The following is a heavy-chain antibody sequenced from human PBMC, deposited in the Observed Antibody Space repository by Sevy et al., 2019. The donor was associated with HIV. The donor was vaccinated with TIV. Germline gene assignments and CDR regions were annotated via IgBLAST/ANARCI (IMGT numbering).Heavy chain of an antibody. J-gene: IGHJ3*02. Sequence: SKTLSLTCTVSGGSISSYHWSWIRQPPGKGLEWIGYIYYSGSPNYNPSLKSRVTISVDTSKNQFSLRLSSVTAADTAVYYCARHGPNWVDAFDIWGQGTVVTVSS. CDR2: IYYSGSP. D-gene: IGHD7-27*01. CDR3: ARHGPNWVDAFDI. CDR1: GGSISSYH. V-gene: IGHV4-59*01.